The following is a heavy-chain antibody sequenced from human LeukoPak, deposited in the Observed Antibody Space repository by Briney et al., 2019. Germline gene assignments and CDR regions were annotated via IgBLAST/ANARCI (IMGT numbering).Heavy chain of an antibody. Sequence: GGSLRLSCAASGFTVSSNYMTWVRQAPGKGLEWVSLIYSAGGTYYTDSVKGRFTISRHSSKNTLYLQMNSLRGEDTAVYYCARRAYSSGFDYIDYWGQGTLVTVSS. CDR1: GFTVSSNY. V-gene: IGHV3-53*04. CDR3: ARRAYSSGFDYIDY. CDR2: IYSAGGT. D-gene: IGHD6-19*01. J-gene: IGHJ4*02.